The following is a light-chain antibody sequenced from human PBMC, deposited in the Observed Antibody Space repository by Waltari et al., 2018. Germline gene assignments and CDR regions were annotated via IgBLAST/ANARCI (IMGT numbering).Light chain of an antibody. CDR1: SSNIGAGYD. Sequence: QSVLTQPPSVSGAPGQRVTISCTGSSSNIGAGYDVHWYQQLPGTAPKLLIYANRIPPAGVPDRFSGSKSGTSASLAITGLQAEDEADYYCQSYDSSLSGRVVFGGGTKLTVL. V-gene: IGLV1-40*01. CDR3: QSYDSSLSGRVV. J-gene: IGLJ2*01. CDR2: ANR.